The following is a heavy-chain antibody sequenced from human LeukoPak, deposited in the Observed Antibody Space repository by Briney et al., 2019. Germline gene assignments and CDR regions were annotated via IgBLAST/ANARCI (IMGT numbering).Heavy chain of an antibody. CDR1: GFTVSSYA. Sequence: GGSLRLSCAASGFTVSSYAMSWVRQAPGKGLEWVSDISGSGGSTYYADSVKGRFTISRDNSKNTLYLHMNSLRAEDTAVYYCAKGFTKFGYWGQGTLVTVSS. CDR2: ISGSGGST. CDR3: AKGFTKFGY. J-gene: IGHJ4*02. V-gene: IGHV3-23*01.